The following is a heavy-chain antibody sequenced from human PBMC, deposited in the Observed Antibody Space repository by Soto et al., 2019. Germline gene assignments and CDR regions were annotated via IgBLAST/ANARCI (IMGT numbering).Heavy chain of an antibody. J-gene: IGHJ4*02. CDR1: RYRFTRYS. Sequence: GESLKVSCKCSRYRFTRYSIRWVRHMPGRGLEXMGRIDASYSYPYYSPSVPGLVTISADKSISTAYLQWRSLKASDTAMYYCARIVTELVAEESPYHYENYFDYWGQGTLVTVSS. V-gene: IGHV5-10-1*01. CDR2: IDASYSYP. D-gene: IGHD3-16*01. CDR3: ARIVTELVAEESPYHYENYFDY.